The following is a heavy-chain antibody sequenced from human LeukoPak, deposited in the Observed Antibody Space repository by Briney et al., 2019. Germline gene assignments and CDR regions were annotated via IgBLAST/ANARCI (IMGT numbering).Heavy chain of an antibody. CDR2: IKQDGSET. CDR1: GFTSSTYW. D-gene: IGHD3-22*01. CDR3: ARDRDSRWDFDL. J-gene: IGHJ2*01. V-gene: IGHV3-7*01. Sequence: PGGSLILSCAASGFTSSTYWMSWVRQAPGKGLEWVASIKQDGSETYYVDSVKGRFTLSRDNAKNSLYLQMNSLRADDTAVYYCARDRDSRWDFDLWGRGTLVTVSS.